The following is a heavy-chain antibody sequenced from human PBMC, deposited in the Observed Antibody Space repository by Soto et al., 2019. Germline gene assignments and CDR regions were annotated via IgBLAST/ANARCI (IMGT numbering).Heavy chain of an antibody. D-gene: IGHD1-26*01. J-gene: IGHJ4*02. Sequence: PGGSLRLSCTPSGFIFADYAIIWFRQATGKGLECVGFITSRRYGGTAEYADSVKGRFTISRDNAKNSLYLQMNSLRDEDTAVYYCARLKSGSLYFFDYWGQGTLVTVSS. CDR2: ITSRRYGGTA. V-gene: IGHV3-49*03. CDR1: GFIFADYA. CDR3: ARLKSGSLYFFDY.